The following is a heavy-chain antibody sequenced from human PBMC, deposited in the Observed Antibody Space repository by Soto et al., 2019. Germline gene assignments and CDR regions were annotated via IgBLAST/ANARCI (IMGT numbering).Heavy chain of an antibody. CDR2: INAGNGNT. J-gene: IGHJ4*02. CDR1: GYTFTNYA. Sequence: ASVKVSCKASGYTFTNYAIYWVRQAPGQRLEWLGWINAGNGNTQYSQKFQGRVTITRDTSASTAYMELSSLRSEDTAVYYCARGESDSGNYALLDYWGQGTLVTVSS. CDR3: ARGESDSGNYALLDY. D-gene: IGHD1-26*01. V-gene: IGHV1-3*01.